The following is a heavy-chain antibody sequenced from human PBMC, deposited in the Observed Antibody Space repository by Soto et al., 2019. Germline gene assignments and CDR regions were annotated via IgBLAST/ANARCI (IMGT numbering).Heavy chain of an antibody. CDR1: GYTFTNYG. V-gene: IGHV1-18*01. CDR2: ISAYNGNT. J-gene: IGHJ4*02. Sequence: QVQLVQSGAEVKKPGASVKVSCKTSGYTFTNYGINWVRQAPGQGLEWMGWISAYNGNTNYAQRFQGRVTMTTDTSTSTAYMELRSLRSDDTAVFYCAREAMSTAGLFFDSWGQGTLFTVAS. D-gene: IGHD3-3*01. CDR3: AREAMSTAGLFFDS.